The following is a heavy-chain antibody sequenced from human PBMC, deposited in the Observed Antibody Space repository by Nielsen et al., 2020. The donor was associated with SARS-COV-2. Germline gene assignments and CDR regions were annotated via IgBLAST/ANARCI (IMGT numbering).Heavy chain of an antibody. J-gene: IGHJ4*02. V-gene: IGHV4-59*01. D-gene: IGHD6-13*01. CDR1: GGSISSYY. Sequence: SETLSLTCTVSGGSISSYYWSWIRQPPGKGLEWIGYIYYSGSTNYNPSLKSRVTISVDTSKNQFSLKLSSVTAADTAVYYCARASSSSSWYYFDYWGQGTLVTVSS. CDR3: ARASSSSSWYYFDY. CDR2: IYYSGST.